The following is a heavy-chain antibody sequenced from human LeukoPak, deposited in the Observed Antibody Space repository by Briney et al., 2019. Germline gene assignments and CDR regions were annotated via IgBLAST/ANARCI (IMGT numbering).Heavy chain of an antibody. Sequence: PGGSLRLSCAASGFTSSSYSMNWVRQAPGKGLEWVSSISSSSSYIYYADSVKGRFTISRDNAKNSLYLQMNSLRAEDTAVYYCARDAIRGVILDYWGQGTLVTVSS. V-gene: IGHV3-21*01. CDR3: ARDAIRGVILDY. D-gene: IGHD3-10*01. CDR1: GFTSSSYS. CDR2: ISSSSSYI. J-gene: IGHJ4*02.